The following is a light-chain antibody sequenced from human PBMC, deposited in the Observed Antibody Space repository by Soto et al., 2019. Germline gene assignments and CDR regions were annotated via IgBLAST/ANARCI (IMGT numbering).Light chain of an antibody. CDR1: SSDVGGYNY. CDR2: DVS. Sequence: QSALTQPPSASGSPGQSVTISCTGTSSDVGGYNYVSWYQQHPGKAPKLMIYDVSKRPSGVPDRFSGSKSGNTASLTVSGLKAEDEADYYCSSYAGSNNPHVVFGGGTKLTVL. CDR3: SSYAGSNNPHVV. V-gene: IGLV2-8*01. J-gene: IGLJ2*01.